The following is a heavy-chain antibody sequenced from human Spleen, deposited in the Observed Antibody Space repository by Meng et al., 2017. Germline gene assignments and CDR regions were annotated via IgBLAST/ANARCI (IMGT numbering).Heavy chain of an antibody. CDR2: ISSSGSTI. J-gene: IGHJ5*02. V-gene: IGHV3-11*04. Sequence: LTCAASGFSFSDYYISWIRQAPGKGLEWVSYISSSGSTIYYADSVKGRFTISRNNAKNSMYLQKNSLRAEDTAVYYCARVLPAAIGRWFDPWGQGTLVTVSS. CDR1: GFSFSDYY. D-gene: IGHD2-2*01. CDR3: ARVLPAAIGRWFDP.